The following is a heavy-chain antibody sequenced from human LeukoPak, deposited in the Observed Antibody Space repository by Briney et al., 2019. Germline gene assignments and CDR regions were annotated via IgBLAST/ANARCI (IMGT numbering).Heavy chain of an antibody. Sequence: KPGGSLRLFCAASGITFINAWMTWVSQVPGKGLEWVGRIYRSSNGETTDYGAPVKGRFTMSRDDSKNTLYLQMNSLKTEDTAVCYCSTYSSGTCLVWGQGTVVTVSS. CDR1: GITFINAW. CDR2: IYRSSNGETT. J-gene: IGHJ4*02. CDR3: STYSSGTCLV. D-gene: IGHD6-19*01. V-gene: IGHV3-15*01.